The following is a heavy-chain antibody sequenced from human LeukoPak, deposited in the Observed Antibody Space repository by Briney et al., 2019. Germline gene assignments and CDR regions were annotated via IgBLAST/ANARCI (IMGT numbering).Heavy chain of an antibody. V-gene: IGHV3-48*03. Sequence: GGSLRLSCAASGFTFSTYEMNWVRQPPGKGLEWVSYITSSGSTIYYADSVKGRFTISRDNAKNSLYLQMSSLRAEDTAVYYCASGGNLFDYWGQGTLVTVSS. CDR2: ITSSGSTI. D-gene: IGHD4-23*01. J-gene: IGHJ4*02. CDR3: ASGGNLFDY. CDR1: GFTFSTYE.